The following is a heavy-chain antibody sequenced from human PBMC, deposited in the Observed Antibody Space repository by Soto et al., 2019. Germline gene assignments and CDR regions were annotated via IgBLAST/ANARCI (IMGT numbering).Heavy chain of an antibody. D-gene: IGHD2-15*01. CDR1: GYTFTGYY. V-gene: IGHV1-2*04. CDR2: INPNSGGT. CDR3: AREGRGNCSGGSCYSWDYYYGMDV. J-gene: IGHJ6*02. Sequence: ASVKVSCKASGYTFTGYYMHWVRQAPGQGLEWMGWINPNSGGTNYAQKFQGWVTMTRDTSISTAYMELSRLRSDDTAVYYCAREGRGNCSGGSCYSWDYYYGMDVWGQGTTVTVS.